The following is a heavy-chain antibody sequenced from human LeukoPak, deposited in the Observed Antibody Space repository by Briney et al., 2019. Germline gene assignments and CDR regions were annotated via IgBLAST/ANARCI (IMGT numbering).Heavy chain of an antibody. CDR1: GLTFSIYS. CDR3: ARVWHCSSTSCYDY. Sequence: GGSLTLACAASGLTFSIYSMKWVRQAPGKVLEWVSYIGSSSGTINYADSVRGRFTISRDNAKNSLYLQMNSLRDEDTAVYYCARVWHCSSTSCYDYWGQGTLVTVSS. V-gene: IGHV3-48*02. D-gene: IGHD2-2*01. CDR2: IGSSSGTI. J-gene: IGHJ4*02.